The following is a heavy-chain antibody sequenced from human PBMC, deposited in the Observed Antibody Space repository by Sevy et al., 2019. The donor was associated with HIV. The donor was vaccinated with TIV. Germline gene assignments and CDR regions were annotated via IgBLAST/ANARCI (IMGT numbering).Heavy chain of an antibody. CDR3: ARELGRGKYLDY. CDR1: GYSFLYNA. CDR2: INAGNGNT. V-gene: IGHV1-3*01. D-gene: IGHD3-16*01. J-gene: IGHJ4*02. Sequence: ASVKVSSKASGYSFLYNAIYWVRQAPGQGLEWMGWINAGNGNTKYSENWKGRVTIFRDTSATTVYMQLSSLRSEDTAIYYCARELGRGKYLDYWGQGTLVTVSS.